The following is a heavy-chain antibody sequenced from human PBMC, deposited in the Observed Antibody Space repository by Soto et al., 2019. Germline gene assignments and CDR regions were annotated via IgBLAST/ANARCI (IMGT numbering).Heavy chain of an antibody. CDR3: ANYSHWAIISPIHYY. Sequence: PGGSLRLSCAASGFGFTFSTSAMSWVRQAPGKGLEWVSTFRESGGTTHYANSVKGRFIISRDTSKNMLYLQMNSLRAEDTAIYYCANYSHWAIISPIHYYCGHGSLVTGSS. D-gene: IGHD2-21*01. V-gene: IGHV3-23*01. CDR1: GFGFTFSTSA. CDR2: FRESGGTT. J-gene: IGHJ4*01.